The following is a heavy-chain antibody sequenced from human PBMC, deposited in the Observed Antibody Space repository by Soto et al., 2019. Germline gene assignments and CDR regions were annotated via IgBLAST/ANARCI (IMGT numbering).Heavy chain of an antibody. D-gene: IGHD2-2*01. J-gene: IGHJ6*03. CDR1: GGSFSCYY. Sequence: PSETLSLTCAVYGGSFSCYYLSWIRQPPGKGLEWIGEINHSGSTNYNPSLKSRVTISVDTSKNQFSLKLSSATAADTAVYYCARILGYCSSTSCRPPSYYYYYMDVWGKGTTVTVSS. V-gene: IGHV4-34*01. CDR2: INHSGST. CDR3: ARILGYCSSTSCRPPSYYYYYMDV.